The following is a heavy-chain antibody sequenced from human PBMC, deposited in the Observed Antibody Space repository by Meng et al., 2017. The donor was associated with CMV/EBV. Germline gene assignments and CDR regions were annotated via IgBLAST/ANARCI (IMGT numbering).Heavy chain of an antibody. CDR2: MNPNSGNT. CDR1: GYTFTTYD. V-gene: IGHV1-8*01. CDR3: ARTRIEVEPDGTKIKYYNYGMDV. D-gene: IGHD2-15*01. J-gene: IGHJ6*02. Sequence: ASVKVSCKASGYTFTTYDINWVRQATGQGLEWTGWMNPNSGNTGYAQKFQGRVTMTRVTSISTAYMELSSLTSDDTAVYYCARTRIEVEPDGTKIKYYNYGMDVWGQGTTVTVSS.